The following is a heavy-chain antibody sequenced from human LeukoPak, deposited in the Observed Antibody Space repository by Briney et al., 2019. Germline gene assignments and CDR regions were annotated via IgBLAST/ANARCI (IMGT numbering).Heavy chain of an antibody. V-gene: IGHV3-49*04. D-gene: IGHD1-26*01. J-gene: IGHJ4*02. CDR3: TRVAPLGATVFDY. Sequence: GGSLRLSCTASGFTFGDYAMSWVRQAPGKGLEWVGFIRSKAYGGTTEYAASVKGRFTISRDDSKSIAYLQMNSLKTEDTAVYYCTRVAPLGATVFDYWGQGTLVTVSS. CDR2: IRSKAYGGTT. CDR1: GFTFGDYA.